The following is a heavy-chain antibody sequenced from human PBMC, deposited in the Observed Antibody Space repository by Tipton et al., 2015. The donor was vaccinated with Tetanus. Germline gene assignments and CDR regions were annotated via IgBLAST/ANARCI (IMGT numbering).Heavy chain of an antibody. J-gene: IGHJ2*01. CDR3: ARGSTGWANWYFDL. CDR1: GFTFSAYW. CDR2: MNSDGSYI. V-gene: IGHV3-74*01. Sequence: SLRLSCAASGFTFSAYWMHWVRQAPGKGLVWVSRMNSDGSYIAYADSVKGRFTISRDNAKNTLFLQMSSLRGEDTAVYYCARGSTGWANWYFDLWGRGTRVTVFS. D-gene: IGHD6-19*01.